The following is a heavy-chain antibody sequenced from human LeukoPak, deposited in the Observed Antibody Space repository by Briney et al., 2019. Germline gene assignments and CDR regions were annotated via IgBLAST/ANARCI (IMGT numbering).Heavy chain of an antibody. D-gene: IGHD1-7*01. Sequence: GGSLRLSCAASGFTFSSYSMNWVRQAPGKGLEWVSAISGSGGSTYYADSVKGRFTISRDNSKNTLNLQMNSLRAEDTAVYYCAKCPLKTGTTSWFDPWGQGTLVTVSS. J-gene: IGHJ5*02. CDR1: GFTFSSYS. CDR3: AKCPLKTGTTSWFDP. V-gene: IGHV3-23*01. CDR2: ISGSGGST.